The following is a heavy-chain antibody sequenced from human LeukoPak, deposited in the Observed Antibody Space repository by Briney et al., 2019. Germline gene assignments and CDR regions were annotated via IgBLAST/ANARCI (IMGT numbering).Heavy chain of an antibody. CDR3: AKDRGY. V-gene: IGHV3-23*01. CDR1: GFTFSTFP. J-gene: IGHJ4*02. Sequence: GGSLRLSCAASGFTFSTFPMTWVRRAPGKRLEWDSAISGDGGNTYYAGSVKGRFTISRDNSKNTLYLQMNSLRAEDTAVYYCAKDRGYWGQGTLVTVSS. CDR2: ISGDGGNT.